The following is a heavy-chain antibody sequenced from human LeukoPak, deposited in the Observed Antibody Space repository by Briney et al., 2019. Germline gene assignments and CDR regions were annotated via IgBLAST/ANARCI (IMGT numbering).Heavy chain of an antibody. Sequence: GGSLRLYCAASGFTFSSYSMNWVRQAPGKGLEWVSSISSSSSYIYYADSVKGRFTISRDNAKNSLYLQMNSLRAEDTAVYYCARDRYDHVWGSYGYWGQGTLVTVSS. CDR2: ISSSSSYI. D-gene: IGHD3-16*01. J-gene: IGHJ4*02. CDR3: ARDRYDHVWGSYGY. V-gene: IGHV3-21*01. CDR1: GFTFSSYS.